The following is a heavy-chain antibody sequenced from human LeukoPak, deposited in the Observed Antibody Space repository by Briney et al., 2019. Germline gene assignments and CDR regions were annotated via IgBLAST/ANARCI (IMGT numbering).Heavy chain of an antibody. CDR1: GFTFSTYS. CDR2: ISSSTSYI. Sequence: PGGSLRLSCAASGFTFSTYSMNWVRQAPGKGLEWVSSISSSTSYIYYAGSVKGRFTISRDNAKNSLYLQMNSLRAEDTAVYYCATAGYYLPDYWGQGTLVTVSS. V-gene: IGHV3-21*01. CDR3: ATAGYYLPDY. D-gene: IGHD3-22*01. J-gene: IGHJ4*02.